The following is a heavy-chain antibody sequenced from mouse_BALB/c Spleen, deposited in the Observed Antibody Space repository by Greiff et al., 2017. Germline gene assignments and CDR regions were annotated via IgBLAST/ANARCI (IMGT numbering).Heavy chain of an antibody. Sequence: EVQVVESGGGLVQPGGSLRLSCATSGFTFTDYYMSWVRQPPGKALEWLGFIRNKANGYTTEYSASVKGRFTISRDNSQSILYLQMNNLRAEDSATYYCARDVPYAHYAMDYWGQGTSVTVSS. CDR1: GFTFTDYY. CDR2: IRNKANGYTT. V-gene: IGHV7-3*02. CDR3: ARDVPYAHYAMDY. J-gene: IGHJ4*01. D-gene: IGHD6-5*01.